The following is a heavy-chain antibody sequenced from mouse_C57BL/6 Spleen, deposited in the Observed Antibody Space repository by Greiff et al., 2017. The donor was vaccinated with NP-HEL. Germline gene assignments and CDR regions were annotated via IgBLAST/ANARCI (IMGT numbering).Heavy chain of an antibody. CDR3: AGGPYGNYRYWYFDV. J-gene: IGHJ1*03. V-gene: IGHV7-1*01. D-gene: IGHD2-1*01. CDR1: GFTFSDFY. CDR2: SRNKANDYTT. Sequence: EVQRVESGGGLVQPGRSLRLSCATSGFTFSDFYMEWVRQAPGKGLEWIAASRNKANDYTTEYSASVKGRFIVSRDTSQSILYLQMNALRAEDTAIYYCAGGPYGNYRYWYFDVWGTGTTVTVSS.